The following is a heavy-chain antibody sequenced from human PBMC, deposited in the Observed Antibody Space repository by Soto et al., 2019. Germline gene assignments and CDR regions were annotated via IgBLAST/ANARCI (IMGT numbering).Heavy chain of an antibody. V-gene: IGHV4-39*01. CDR1: GGSISSSSYY. Sequence: SETLSLTCTVSGGSISSSSYYWGWIRQPPGKGLEWIGSIYYSGSTYYNPSLKSRVTISVDTSKNQFSLKLSSVTAADTAVYYCARPFSGYCSGGSCYSGWFDPWGQGTLVTVSS. CDR3: ARPFSGYCSGGSCYSGWFDP. J-gene: IGHJ5*02. CDR2: IYYSGST. D-gene: IGHD2-15*01.